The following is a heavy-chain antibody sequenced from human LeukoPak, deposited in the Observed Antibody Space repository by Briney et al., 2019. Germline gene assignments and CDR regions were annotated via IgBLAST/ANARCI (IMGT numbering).Heavy chain of an antibody. Sequence: PGRSLRLSCAASGFTFSSYWMHWVRHAPGKGLVWVSRINSNGSSTSYAASVKGRFTISRDNAKNTLYLQMNSLRAEDTAVYYCARVFRYYYYYYYMDVWGKGTTVTVSS. CDR1: GFTFSSYW. CDR2: INSNGSST. CDR3: ARVFRYYYYYYYMDV. J-gene: IGHJ6*03. V-gene: IGHV3-74*01.